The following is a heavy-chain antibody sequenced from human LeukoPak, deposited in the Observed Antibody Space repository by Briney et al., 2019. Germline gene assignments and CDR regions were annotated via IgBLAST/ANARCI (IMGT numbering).Heavy chain of an antibody. J-gene: IGHJ4*02. V-gene: IGHV5-51*01. Sequence: KVSCKASGYSFTGYWIGWVRQMPGKGLEWMGMIFPGDSDTRYSPSFQGQVTISADKSISTAYLQWSSLKASDTAMYYCARRGNYGDYWGQGTLVTVSS. CDR1: GYSFTGYW. CDR3: ARRGNYGDY. D-gene: IGHD3-16*01. CDR2: IFPGDSDT.